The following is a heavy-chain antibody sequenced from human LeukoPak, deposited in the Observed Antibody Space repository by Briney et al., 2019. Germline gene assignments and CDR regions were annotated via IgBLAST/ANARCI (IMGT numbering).Heavy chain of an antibody. V-gene: IGHV3-11*01. J-gene: IGHJ4*02. CDR2: INVNGGAM. Sequence: GGSLRLSCAASGFSFKDYYFSWIRQAPGKGLEWVSFINVNGGAMYYADFVKGRFTISRDNAKSSLYLEMNSLRVEDTAVYDCARGPRILAAGSYYFDYWGQGSLVTVSS. CDR3: ARGPRILAAGSYYFDY. D-gene: IGHD6-13*01. CDR1: GFSFKDYY.